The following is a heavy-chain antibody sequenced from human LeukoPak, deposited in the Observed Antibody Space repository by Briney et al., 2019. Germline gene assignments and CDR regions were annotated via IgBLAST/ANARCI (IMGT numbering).Heavy chain of an antibody. CDR1: GGSISSYY. CDR3: ARGISAYYYYMDV. CDR2: IYYSGTT. V-gene: IGHV4-59*01. Sequence: SETLSLTCTVSGGSISSYYWSWIRQPPGKGLGWIGYIYYSGTTNYNPSLKSRVTISVDTSEKQFSLKLRSVTAEDTAMYYCARGISAYYYYMDVWGKGTTVTVSS. J-gene: IGHJ6*03.